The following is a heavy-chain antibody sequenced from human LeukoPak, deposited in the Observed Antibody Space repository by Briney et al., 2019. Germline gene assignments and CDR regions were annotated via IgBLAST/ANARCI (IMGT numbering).Heavy chain of an antibody. D-gene: IGHD1-14*01. V-gene: IGHV1-2*02. CDR1: GYTFTDYY. Sequence: ASVKVSCKASGYTFTDYYIHWVRQAPGQGLEWMGWINPNSGATNYAQKFQGRVTMTRDTSISTAYMELSRLRSDDTAVYYCAAELTGTMKWPHPFQHWGQGTLVTVSS. CDR3: AAELTGTMKWPHPFQH. CDR2: INPNSGAT. J-gene: IGHJ1*01.